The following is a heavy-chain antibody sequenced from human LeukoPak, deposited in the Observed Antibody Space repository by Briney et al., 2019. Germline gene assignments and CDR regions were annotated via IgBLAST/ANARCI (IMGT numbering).Heavy chain of an antibody. CDR3: AREASSGWNDY. CDR1: GGSISSGGYY. D-gene: IGHD6-19*01. J-gene: IGHJ4*02. Sequence: SETLSLTCTVSGGSISSGGYYWSWIRQHPGKGLEWIGYIYYSGSTYYNPSLKSRVTISVDTSKNQFSLKLSSVTAADTAVYYCAREASSGWNDYWGQGTLVTVSS. CDR2: IYYSGST. V-gene: IGHV4-31*03.